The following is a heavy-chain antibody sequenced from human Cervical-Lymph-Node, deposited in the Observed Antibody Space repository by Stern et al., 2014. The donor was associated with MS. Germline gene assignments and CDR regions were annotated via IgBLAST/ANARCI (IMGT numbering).Heavy chain of an antibody. CDR1: GGSISGYD. Sequence: VHLVESGPGLVKPSETLSLTCTVSGGSISGYDCSWIRQPPGKGLEWIGHIYYSGSTNYMPSLKSRVSISIDTPKNQFSLKLSSVTAADTAVYYCARSRDAYSPLAYWGQGALVTVSS. V-gene: IGHV4-59*01. J-gene: IGHJ4*02. D-gene: IGHD5-24*01. CDR2: IYYSGST. CDR3: ARSRDAYSPLAY.